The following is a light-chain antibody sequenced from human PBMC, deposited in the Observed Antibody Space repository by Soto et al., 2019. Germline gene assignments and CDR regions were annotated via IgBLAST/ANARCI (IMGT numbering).Light chain of an antibody. Sequence: QSALTQPPSASGSPGQSVTISCTGTSSDVGGYNYVSWYQQHPGKAPKLMIYEVSKRPSGVPDRFSGFKSGNTASLTVSGLQAEDEADYYCSSFAGSSNLVFGGGTKVTVL. CDR2: EVS. J-gene: IGLJ2*01. V-gene: IGLV2-8*01. CDR1: SSDVGGYNY. CDR3: SSFAGSSNLV.